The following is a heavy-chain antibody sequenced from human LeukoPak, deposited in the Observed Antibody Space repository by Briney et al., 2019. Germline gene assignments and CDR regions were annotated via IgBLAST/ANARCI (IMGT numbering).Heavy chain of an antibody. D-gene: IGHD3-3*01. J-gene: IGHJ5*02. Sequence: SETLSLTCTVSGGSISSTIYYWAWIRQPPEKGLEWIGSMYYSGNTYNNPSLRSRVTISVDTSKNQFSLKLTSVTAADTAVYYCARVRFLEWLPEGNWFDPWGQGTLVTVSS. V-gene: IGHV4-39*01. CDR2: MYYSGNT. CDR1: GGSISSTIYY. CDR3: ARVRFLEWLPEGNWFDP.